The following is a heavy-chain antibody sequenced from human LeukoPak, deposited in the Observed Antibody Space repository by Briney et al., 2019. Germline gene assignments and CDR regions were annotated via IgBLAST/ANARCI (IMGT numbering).Heavy chain of an antibody. CDR2: ITPGGGT. V-gene: IGHV3-23*01. CDR3: AKEAYYYGMDV. Sequence: GGSLRLSCAASEFTFSSYVMAWVRQAPGKGLEWVSTITPGGGTYYADSVKGRFTISRDNSKNTLYLQMNSLRAVDTAVYYCAKEAYYYGMDVWGQGTTVTVSS. J-gene: IGHJ6*02. CDR1: EFTFSSYV.